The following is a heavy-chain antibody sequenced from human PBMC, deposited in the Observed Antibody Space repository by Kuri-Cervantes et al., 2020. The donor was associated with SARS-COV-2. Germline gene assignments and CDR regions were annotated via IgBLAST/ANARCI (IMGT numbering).Heavy chain of an antibody. D-gene: IGHD3-10*01. J-gene: IGHJ6*02. CDR1: GYTFSVYY. CDR3: ARGMVRGIIQYYYYAMDV. CDR2: INPNSGGT. Sequence: ASVKVSCKASGYTFSVYYMYWVRQAPGQGLEWMGWINPNSGGTNYAQKFQGWVTTTRDKSISTAYMELSRLRSADTAVYYCARGMVRGIIQYYYYAMDVWGQGTTVTVSS. V-gene: IGHV1-2*04.